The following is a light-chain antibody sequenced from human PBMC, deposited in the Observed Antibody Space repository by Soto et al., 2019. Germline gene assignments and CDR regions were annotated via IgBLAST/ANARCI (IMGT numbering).Light chain of an antibody. Sequence: EIVLTQSPGTLSLSPGERATLSCRASQSVSSSYLAWYQQKPGQAPGLLIYGASSRANGIPDRFSGSGSGTDFTLTISRLEPEDFAVYYCQQYGSSPTFGQGTKLEIK. J-gene: IGKJ2*01. CDR2: GAS. CDR3: QQYGSSPT. V-gene: IGKV3-20*01. CDR1: QSVSSSY.